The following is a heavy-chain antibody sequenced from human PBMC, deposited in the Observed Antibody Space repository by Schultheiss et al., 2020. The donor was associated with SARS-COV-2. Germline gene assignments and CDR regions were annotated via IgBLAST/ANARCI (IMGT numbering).Heavy chain of an antibody. J-gene: IGHJ4*02. CDR2: IYHSGST. CDR1: GYSISSGYY. D-gene: IGHD3-10*01. CDR3: ARGDGSGSYSDY. V-gene: IGHV4-38-2*01. Sequence: SETLSLTCAVSGYSISSGYYWGWIRQPPGKGLEWIGSIYHSGSTYYNPSLKSRVTMSVDTSKNQFSLKLSSVTAADTAVYYCARGDGSGSYSDYWGQGTLVTVSS.